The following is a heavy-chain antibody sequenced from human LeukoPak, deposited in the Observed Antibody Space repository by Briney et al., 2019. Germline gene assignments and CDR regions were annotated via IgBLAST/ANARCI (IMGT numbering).Heavy chain of an antibody. D-gene: IGHD3-10*01. CDR2: IYYSGST. CDR1: GGSISSYY. Sequence: SETLSLTCTVSGGSISSYYWSWIRQPPGKGLEWIGYIYYSGSTNYNPSLKSRVTISVDTSKNQFSLKLSSVTAADTAAYYCAREDMGQGDFDYWGQGTLVTVSS. J-gene: IGHJ4*02. V-gene: IGHV4-59*01. CDR3: AREDMGQGDFDY.